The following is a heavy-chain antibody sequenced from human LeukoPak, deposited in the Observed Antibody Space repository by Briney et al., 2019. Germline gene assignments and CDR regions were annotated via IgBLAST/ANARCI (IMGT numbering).Heavy chain of an antibody. CDR3: ARDNGGYDYYYYYGMDV. CDR1: GFTFSNYA. CDR2: IASSSSYI. V-gene: IGHV3-21*01. Sequence: GGSLRLSCAASGFTFSNYAMNWVRQAPGKGLEWVSSIASSSSYIYYADSVKGRFSISRDNAKNSLYLQMNSLRAEDTAVYYCARDNGGYDYYYYYGMDVWGQGTTVTVSS. J-gene: IGHJ6*02. D-gene: IGHD5-12*01.